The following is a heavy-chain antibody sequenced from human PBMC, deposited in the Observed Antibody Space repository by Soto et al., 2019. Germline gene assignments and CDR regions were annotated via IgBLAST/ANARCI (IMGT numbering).Heavy chain of an antibody. Sequence: SETLSLTCTVSGGSISSYYWSWIRQPPGKGLEWIGYIYYSGSTNYNPSLKSRVTISVDTSKNQFSLKLSSVTAADTAVYYCACIAAAGIDYWGQGTLVTVSS. V-gene: IGHV4-59*01. CDR1: GGSISSYY. CDR2: IYYSGST. J-gene: IGHJ4*02. D-gene: IGHD6-13*01. CDR3: ACIAAAGIDY.